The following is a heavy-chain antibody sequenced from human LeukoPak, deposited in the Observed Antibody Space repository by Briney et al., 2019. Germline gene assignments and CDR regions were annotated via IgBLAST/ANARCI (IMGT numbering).Heavy chain of an antibody. CDR3: ARDRYYYGSGSFYYFDY. CDR1: GGTFSSYA. J-gene: IGHJ4*02. CDR2: IIPIFGTA. V-gene: IGHV1-69*13. D-gene: IGHD3-10*01. Sequence: PVKVSCKASGGTFSSYAISWVRQAPGQGLEWMGGIIPIFGTANYAQKFQGRVTITADESTSTAYMELSSLRSEDTAVYYCARDRYYYGSGSFYYFDYWGQGTLVTVSS.